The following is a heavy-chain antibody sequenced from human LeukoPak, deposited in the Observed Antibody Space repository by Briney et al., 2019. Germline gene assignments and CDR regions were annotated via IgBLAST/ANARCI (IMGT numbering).Heavy chain of an antibody. J-gene: IGHJ4*02. D-gene: IGHD3-10*01. CDR2: MNPNGGNT. V-gene: IGHV1-8*01. Sequence: ASVKVSCKASGYTFTSYDINWVRQATGQGLEWMGWMNPNGGNTGYAQKFQGRVTMTRNTSISTAYMELSSLRSEDTAVYYCARGSITMVRGDPDYYFDYWGQGTLVTVSS. CDR3: ARGSITMVRGDPDYYFDY. CDR1: GYTFTSYD.